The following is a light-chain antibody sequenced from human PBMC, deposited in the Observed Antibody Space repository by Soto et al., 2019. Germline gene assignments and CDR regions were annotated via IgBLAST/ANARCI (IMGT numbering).Light chain of an antibody. V-gene: IGKV1-12*01. CDR1: QNIWRL. Sequence: DIQMTQSPSSVSASVGDRVTITCRASQNIWRLLAWYQQKPGKAPELLIYDASSLQSGVPSRFSGSASGTDFTLTISSLQPEDFATYYCLQDYSYPWTFGQGTKVDI. CDR2: DAS. J-gene: IGKJ1*01. CDR3: LQDYSYPWT.